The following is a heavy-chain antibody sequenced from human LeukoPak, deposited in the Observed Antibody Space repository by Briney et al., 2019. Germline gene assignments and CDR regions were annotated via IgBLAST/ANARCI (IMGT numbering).Heavy chain of an antibody. CDR2: ISAYNGNT. CDR1: GYTFTSYG. D-gene: IGHD6-19*01. J-gene: IGHJ5*02. CDR3: ARAIAVAGGGWFDP. Sequence: ASVTVSCKASGYTFTSYGISWVRQAPGQGLEWMGWISAYNGNTNYAQKLQGRVTMTTDTSTSTAYMELRSLRSDDTAVYYCARAIAVAGGGWFDPWGQGTLVTVSS. V-gene: IGHV1-18*01.